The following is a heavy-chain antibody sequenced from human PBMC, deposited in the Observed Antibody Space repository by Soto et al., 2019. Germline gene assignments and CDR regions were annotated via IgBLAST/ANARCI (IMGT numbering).Heavy chain of an antibody. CDR1: GFTFSSYA. CDR2: ISYDGSNK. V-gene: IGHV3-30-3*01. J-gene: IGHJ3*02. Sequence: GGSLRLSCAASGFTFSSYAMHWVRQAPGKGLEWVAVISYDGSNKYYADSVKGRFTISRDNSKNTLYLQMNSLRAEDTAVYYCARWSGSRRAFDIWGQGTMVTVSS. D-gene: IGHD1-26*01. CDR3: ARWSGSRRAFDI.